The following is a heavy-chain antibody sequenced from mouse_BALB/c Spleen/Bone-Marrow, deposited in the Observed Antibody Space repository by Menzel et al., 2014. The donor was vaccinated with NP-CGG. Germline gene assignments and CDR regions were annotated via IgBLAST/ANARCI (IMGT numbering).Heavy chain of an antibody. J-gene: IGHJ2*02. CDR2: IDPSNSET. D-gene: IGHD2-1*01. CDR3: ARLDGNYRNYFDY. CDR1: GYTSTSYW. V-gene: IGHV1S127*01. Sequence: VKLVESGPELVRPGASVKMSCKASGYTSTSYWTHWVKQRPGQGLEWIGMIDPSNSETRLTQKFRDKATLNVDKSSNTAYMQLSSLTSEDSAVYYCARLDGNYRNYFDYWGQGTSLTVSS.